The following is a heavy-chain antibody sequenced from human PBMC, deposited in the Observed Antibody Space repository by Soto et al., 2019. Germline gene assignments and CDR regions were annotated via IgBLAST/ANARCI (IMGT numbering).Heavy chain of an antibody. CDR3: ATSSPPSYSGYDSPDAFDI. CDR2: ISGSGGST. J-gene: IGHJ3*02. Sequence: GGSLRLSCAASGFTFSSYAMSWVRQAPGKGLEWVSAISGSGGSTYYADSVKGRFTISRDNSKNTLYLQMNSLRAEDTAVYYCATSSPPSYSGYDSPDAFDIWGQGTMVTVS. V-gene: IGHV3-23*01. CDR1: GFTFSSYA. D-gene: IGHD5-12*01.